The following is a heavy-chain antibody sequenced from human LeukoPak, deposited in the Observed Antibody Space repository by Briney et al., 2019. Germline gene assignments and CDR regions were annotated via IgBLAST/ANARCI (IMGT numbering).Heavy chain of an antibody. Sequence: SETLSLTCTVSGGSISSSSYYWGWIRQPPGKGLEWIGSIYYSGSTYYNPSLKGRVTISVDTSKNQFSLKLSSVTAADTAVYYCASSSYRGGSSSFYYYYYMDVWGKGTTVTISS. CDR3: ASSSYRGGSSSFYYYYYMDV. V-gene: IGHV4-39*07. D-gene: IGHD6-6*01. CDR2: IYYSGST. J-gene: IGHJ6*03. CDR1: GGSISSSSYY.